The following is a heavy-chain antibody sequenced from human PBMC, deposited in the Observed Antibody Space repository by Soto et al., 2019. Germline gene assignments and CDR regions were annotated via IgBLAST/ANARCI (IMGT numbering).Heavy chain of an antibody. CDR3: ARDHMKLYSSSPRWFDP. Sequence: PGGSLRLSCAASGFTFSSYSMNWVRQAPGKGLEWVSSISSSSSYIYYADSVKGRFTISRDNAKNSLYLQMNSLRAEDTAVYYCARDHMKLYSSSPRWFDPWRQGTLVTVSS. D-gene: IGHD6-13*01. CDR2: ISSSSSYI. J-gene: IGHJ5*02. V-gene: IGHV3-21*01. CDR1: GFTFSSYS.